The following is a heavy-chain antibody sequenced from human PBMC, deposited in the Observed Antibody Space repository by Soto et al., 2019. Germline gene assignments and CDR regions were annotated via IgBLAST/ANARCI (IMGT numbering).Heavy chain of an antibody. CDR3: AKDLGPSYYYDSSGYYSPVPYFDY. J-gene: IGHJ4*02. D-gene: IGHD3-22*01. V-gene: IGHV3-23*01. CDR1: GFTFSSYA. CDR2: ISGSGGST. Sequence: QPGGSLRLSCAASGFTFSSYAMSWVRQAPGKGLEWVSAISGSGGSTYYADSVKGRFTISRDNSKNTLYLQMNSLRAEDTAVYYCAKDLGPSYYYDSSGYYSPVPYFDYWGQGTLVTVSS.